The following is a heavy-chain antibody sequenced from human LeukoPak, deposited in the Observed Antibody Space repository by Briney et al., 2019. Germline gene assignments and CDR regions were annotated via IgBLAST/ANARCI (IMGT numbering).Heavy chain of an antibody. V-gene: IGHV6-1*01. CDR3: ARDRSITIFGVVEEVGFDP. CDR1: GDSVSSNSAA. Sequence: SQTLSLTCAISGDSVSSNSAAWNWIRQSPSRGLEWLGRTYYRSKWYNDYAVSVKSRITINPDTSKNQFSLQLNSVTPEDTAVYYCARDRSITIFGVVEEVGFDPWGQGTLVTVSS. CDR2: TYYRSKWYN. J-gene: IGHJ5*02. D-gene: IGHD3-3*01.